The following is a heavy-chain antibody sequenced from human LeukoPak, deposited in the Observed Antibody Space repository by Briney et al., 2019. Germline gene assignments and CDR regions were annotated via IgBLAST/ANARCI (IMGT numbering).Heavy chain of an antibody. CDR2: IYYSGST. V-gene: IGHV4-59*08. D-gene: IGHD2-15*01. J-gene: IGHJ4*02. Sequence: SETLSLTCTVSGGSISSYYWSWIRQPPGKGLEWSGYIYYSGSTNYNPSLKSRVTISVDTSKNQFSLKLSSVTAADTAVYYCARTHCGGGSCYSDYWGQGTLVTVSS. CDR3: ARTHCGGGSCYSDY. CDR1: GGSISSYY.